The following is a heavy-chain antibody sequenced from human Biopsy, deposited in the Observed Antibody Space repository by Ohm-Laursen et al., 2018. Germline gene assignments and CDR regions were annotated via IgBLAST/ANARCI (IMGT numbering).Heavy chain of an antibody. V-gene: IGHV1-2*02. CDR1: GYTFNDYY. J-gene: IGHJ4*02. CDR3: ARDRMTDVFGGPTRTDVFDS. CDR2: VNPNSGAT. D-gene: IGHD3-10*01. Sequence: ASVKVSCKAPGYTFNDYYIHWVRQSPGQGLEWMGWVNPNSGATNSAEKFRGRVTLTRDTSISAVYIELRRLKSDDAAVYFCARDRMTDVFGGPTRTDVFDSWGQGTPVTVSS.